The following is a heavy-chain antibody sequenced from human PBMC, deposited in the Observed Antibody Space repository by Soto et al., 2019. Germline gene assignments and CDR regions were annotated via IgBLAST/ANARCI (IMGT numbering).Heavy chain of an antibody. J-gene: IGHJ4*02. CDR2: IYYSGST. D-gene: IGHD3-3*02. Sequence: KASETLSLTCTVSGGSINIGGYYWSWIRQHPGKGLEWIGYIYYSGSTFYNPSLKSRVTISFDTSKNQFSLKLNSVTAADTAVYYCARTAWHFFDYCGQGTLVTVSS. V-gene: IGHV4-31*03. CDR1: GGSINIGGYY. CDR3: ARTAWHFFDY.